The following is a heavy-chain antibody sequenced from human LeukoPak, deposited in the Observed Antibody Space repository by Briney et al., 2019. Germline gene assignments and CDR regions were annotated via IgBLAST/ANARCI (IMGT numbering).Heavy chain of an antibody. Sequence: GGSLRLSCAASGFTFSSYAMSWVRQAPGKGLEWVSAISGSGGSTYYADSVKGRFTISRDNAKNSLYLQVNSLRGEDTAVYYCARDNYYKADYWGQGTLVTVSS. CDR3: ARDNYYKADY. CDR1: GFTFSSYA. J-gene: IGHJ4*02. CDR2: ISGSGGST. V-gene: IGHV3-23*01. D-gene: IGHD3-22*01.